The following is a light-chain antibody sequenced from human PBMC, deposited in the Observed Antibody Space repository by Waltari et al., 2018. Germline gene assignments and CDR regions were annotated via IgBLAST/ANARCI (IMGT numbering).Light chain of an antibody. CDR3: QQRSNWHGT. V-gene: IGKV3-11*01. Sequence: IVLTQSPATLSLSPGERATLPCRASQSVSSYLAWYQHKPGQAPKLLIYGASNRATGIPARFSGSGSGTDFTLTISSLEPEDFAVYYCQQRSNWHGTFGPGTKVDIK. CDR2: GAS. CDR1: QSVSSY. J-gene: IGKJ3*01.